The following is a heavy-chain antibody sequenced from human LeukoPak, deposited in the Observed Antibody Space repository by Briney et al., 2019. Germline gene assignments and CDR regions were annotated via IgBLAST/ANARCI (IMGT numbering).Heavy chain of an antibody. D-gene: IGHD2-8*01. CDR1: GFTFSSSG. Sequence: PGGSLRLSCAASGFTFSSSGMHWVRQAPGKGLEWVAVISYDGSNKYYADSVKGRFTSSRDNSKNTLYLQMNSLRAEDTAVYYCAKEYCSNSVCHSLDYWGQGTLVTVSS. J-gene: IGHJ4*02. V-gene: IGHV3-30*18. CDR2: ISYDGSNK. CDR3: AKEYCSNSVCHSLDY.